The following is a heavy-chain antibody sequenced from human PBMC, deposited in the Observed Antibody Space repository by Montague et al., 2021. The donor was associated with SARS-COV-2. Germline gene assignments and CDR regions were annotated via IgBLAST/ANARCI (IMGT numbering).Heavy chain of an antibody. J-gene: IGHJ4*02. D-gene: IGHD3-10*01. V-gene: IGHV4-59*01. CDR1: GGSIGSYY. Sequence: SETLSLTCSVSGGSIGSYYWSWLRQPPGKGLEWIGHIYYSGSTTYSPSFKSRVTISIDTSKNQFSLKLSSVTAADTAVYYCARSPEPSGTYGLPYWGQGTLVTVSS. CDR3: ARSPEPSGTYGLPY. CDR2: IYYSGST.